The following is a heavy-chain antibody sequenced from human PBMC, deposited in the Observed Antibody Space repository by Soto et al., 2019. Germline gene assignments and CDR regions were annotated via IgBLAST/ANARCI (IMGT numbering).Heavy chain of an antibody. CDR2: MFYSGST. CDR3: ARGGPKYRSGGSRYNWFDP. Sequence: SETLSLTCTVSGGSISSYYWSWIRQTPGKGLEWIGYMFYSGSTNYNPSLKSRVTISVDTSKNQFSLNLISVTAADTAVYYCARGGPKYRSGGSRYNWFDPWGQGTLVTVSS. CDR1: GGSISSYY. J-gene: IGHJ5*02. V-gene: IGHV4-59*01. D-gene: IGHD2-15*01.